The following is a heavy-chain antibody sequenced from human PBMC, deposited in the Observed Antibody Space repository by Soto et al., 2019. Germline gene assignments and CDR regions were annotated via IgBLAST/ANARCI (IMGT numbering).Heavy chain of an antibody. Sequence: PGGSLRLSCAASGFTFSSYSMNWVRQAPGEGLEWVSSISSSSSYIYYADSVKGRFTISRDNAKNSLYLQMNSLRAEDTAVYYCARDQDFWSGYSLGVYYYYYGMDVWGQGTTVTVSS. CDR2: ISSSSSYI. CDR3: ARDQDFWSGYSLGVYYYYYGMDV. V-gene: IGHV3-21*01. CDR1: GFTFSSYS. D-gene: IGHD3-3*01. J-gene: IGHJ6*02.